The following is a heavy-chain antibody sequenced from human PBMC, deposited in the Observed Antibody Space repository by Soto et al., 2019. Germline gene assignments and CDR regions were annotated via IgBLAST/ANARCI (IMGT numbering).Heavy chain of an antibody. V-gene: IGHV3-30*18. D-gene: IGHD1-1*01. CDR1: GFTFSSYG. J-gene: IGHJ6*02. CDR2: ISYDGSNK. CDR3: AKDDGKRRTNYYYGMDV. Sequence: GGSLRLSCAASGFTFSSYGMHWVRQAPGKGLEWVAVISYDGSNKYYADSVKGRFTISRDNSKNTLYLQMNSLRAEDTAVYYCAKDDGKRRTNYYYGMDVWGQGTAVTVSS.